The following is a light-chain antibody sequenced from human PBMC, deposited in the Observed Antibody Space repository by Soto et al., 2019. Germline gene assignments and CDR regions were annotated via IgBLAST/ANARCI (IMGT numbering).Light chain of an antibody. CDR2: GNS. J-gene: IGLJ1*01. CDR3: HSYESSLGGYV. CDR1: SSNIGAGYD. V-gene: IGLV1-40*01. Sequence: QSVLTQPPSVSAAPGQRVTISCTGSSSNIGAGYDVHWYQQLPGTAPKLLIYGNSNRPSGVPDRFSGSKSGTSASLAITGLQAEDEADYYCHSYESSLGGYVFGNGTKVTVL.